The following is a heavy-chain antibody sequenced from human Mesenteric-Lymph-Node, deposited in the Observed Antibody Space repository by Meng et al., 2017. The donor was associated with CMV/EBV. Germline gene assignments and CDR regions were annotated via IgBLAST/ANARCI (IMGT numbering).Heavy chain of an antibody. CDR2: IYYSGST. CDR3: ARHRREGSGYYPYFDY. D-gene: IGHD3-3*01. V-gene: IGHV4-39*01. J-gene: IGHJ4*02. CDR1: DYISSSSYY. Sequence: DYISSSSYYWDWIRQPPGKGLEWIGNIYYSGSTYYNPSLKSRITMSIDTSKNQFSLKLSSVTAADTAVYYCARHRREGSGYYPYFDYWGQGTLVTVSS.